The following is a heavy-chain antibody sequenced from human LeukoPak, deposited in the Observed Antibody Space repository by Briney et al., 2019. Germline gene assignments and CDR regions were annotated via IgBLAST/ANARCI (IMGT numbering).Heavy chain of an antibody. D-gene: IGHD5-24*01. CDR1: GYTFTSYG. CDR3: ARGTPDIEMATITGVVWDY. CDR2: IIPISGTA. J-gene: IGHJ4*02. Sequence: AASVKVSCKASGYTFTSYGISWVRQAPGQGLEWMGGIIPISGTANYAQKFQGRVTITADESTSTAYMELSSLRSEDTAVYYCARGTPDIEMATITGVVWDYWGQGTLVTVSS. V-gene: IGHV1-69*13.